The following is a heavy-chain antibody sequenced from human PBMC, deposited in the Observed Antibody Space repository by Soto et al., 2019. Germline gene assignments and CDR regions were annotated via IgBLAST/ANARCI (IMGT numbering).Heavy chain of an antibody. D-gene: IGHD2-2*01. CDR3: ARHVVPPAVTYFYYYGLDV. V-gene: IGHV4-59*08. Sequence: QVQLQESGPGLVKPSETLSLTCTVSGGSISSFYWSWIRQPPGKGLEWIGYIHYSGNTNYNPSLKSRVTISVDTSKNQFSLELRSVTAADTAVYYCARHVVPPAVTYFYYYGLDVWGQGTTVTVSS. CDR1: GGSISSFY. J-gene: IGHJ6*02. CDR2: IHYSGNT.